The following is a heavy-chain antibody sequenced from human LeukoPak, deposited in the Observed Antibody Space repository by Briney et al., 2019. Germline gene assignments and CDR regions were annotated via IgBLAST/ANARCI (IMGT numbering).Heavy chain of an antibody. J-gene: IGHJ4*02. CDR1: GGSISSYY. CDR2: IYYSGST. CDR3: ARVHYFYGGNSEVYFDY. Sequence: PSETLSLTCTVSGGSISSYYWSWIRQPPGKGLEWHGYIYYSGSTNYNPSLKSRVTISVDTSKNQFSLKLSSVTAADTAVYYFARVHYFYGGNSEVYFDYWGQGTLVTVSS. D-gene: IGHD4-23*01. V-gene: IGHV4-59*01.